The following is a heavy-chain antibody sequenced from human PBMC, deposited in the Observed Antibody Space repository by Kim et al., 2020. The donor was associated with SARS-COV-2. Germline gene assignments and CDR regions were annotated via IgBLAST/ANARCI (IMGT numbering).Heavy chain of an antibody. V-gene: IGHV1-69*01. Sequence: YARKFQGSVTITADESTSTAYMELSSLRSEDTAVYYCARGDYGDYGSFDYWGQGTLVTVSS. CDR3: ARGDYGDYGSFDY. J-gene: IGHJ4*02. D-gene: IGHD4-17*01.